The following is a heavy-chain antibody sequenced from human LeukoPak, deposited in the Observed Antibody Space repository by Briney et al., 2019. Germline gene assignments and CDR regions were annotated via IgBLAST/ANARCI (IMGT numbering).Heavy chain of an antibody. CDR3: ARVDIVLMVYAEGWFDS. CDR1: GGSTRSTYY. J-gene: IGHJ5*01. V-gene: IGHV4-39*07. CDR2: IYYSGST. D-gene: IGHD2-8*01. Sequence: SETLSLTCTVSGGSTRSTYYWGWIRQSPGKDLEWIGSIYYSGSTCYNPSLKSRVTISADTSKNQFSLKLSSVTAADTAVYYCARVDIVLMVYAEGWFDSWGQGTLVTVFS.